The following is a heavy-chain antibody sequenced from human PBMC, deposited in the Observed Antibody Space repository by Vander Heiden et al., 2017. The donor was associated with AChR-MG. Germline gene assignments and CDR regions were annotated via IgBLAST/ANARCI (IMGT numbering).Heavy chain of an antibody. CDR2: IGDSGGRT. D-gene: IGHD3-3*01. Sequence: EVQVLESGGGLVQPGGSLRLSCAASAFTFSSYAMTWVRQAPGKGMEWVSTIGDSGGRTYYANSVKGRFTISRDNSKNTLFMQMNSLRVEDTAVYFCAKDRFHDFWSGYSAFDYWGQGTLVTVSS. V-gene: IGHV3-23*01. CDR3: AKDRFHDFWSGYSAFDY. J-gene: IGHJ4*02. CDR1: AFTFSSYA.